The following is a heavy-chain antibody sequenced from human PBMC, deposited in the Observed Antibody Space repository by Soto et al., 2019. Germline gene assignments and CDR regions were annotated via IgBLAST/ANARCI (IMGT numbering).Heavy chain of an antibody. Sequence: QVQLQESGPGLVKPSETLSLTCTVPGGSVSIGTYYWSWIRQPPGKGLEWIGFIHYSGSTNYNPSLQSRVTRSVDTSKNQFSLKLTSVNAADTAVYYCTRGGDAYKNGHWGQGTLVTVYS. CDR1: GGSVSIGTYY. CDR3: TRGGDAYKNGH. CDR2: IHYSGST. J-gene: IGHJ4*02. V-gene: IGHV4-61*01. D-gene: IGHD2-21*01.